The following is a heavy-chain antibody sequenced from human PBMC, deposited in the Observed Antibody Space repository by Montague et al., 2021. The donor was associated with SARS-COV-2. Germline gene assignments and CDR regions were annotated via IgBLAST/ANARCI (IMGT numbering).Heavy chain of an antibody. V-gene: IGHV4-39*01. Sequence: SETLSLTCTVSGGSIRSSSYYWGWIRQPPGKGLEWIGNIYYSGSTYYNPSLKSRVTISVDTSKDQFSLNLNSVTVADTAIYFCARPASGIGNAFDVWGQGNMVNVSS. CDR2: IYYSGST. CDR3: ARPASGIGNAFDV. D-gene: IGHD3-10*01. CDR1: GGSIRSSSYY. J-gene: IGHJ3*01.